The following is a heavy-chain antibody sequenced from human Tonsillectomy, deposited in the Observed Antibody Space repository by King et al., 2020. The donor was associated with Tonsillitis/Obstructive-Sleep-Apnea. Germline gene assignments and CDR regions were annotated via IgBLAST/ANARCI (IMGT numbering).Heavy chain of an antibody. J-gene: IGHJ4*02. CDR3: ARHGGTYYDILTGQGYFDY. V-gene: IGHV4-59*08. CDR2: IYYSGST. Sequence: QLQESGPGLVKPSETLSLTCTVSGGSISSYYWSWIRQPPGKGLEWIGYIYYSGSTNYNPSLKSRVTISVATSKNQFSLKLSSVTAADTAVYYCARHGGTYYDILTGQGYFDYWGQGTLVTVSS. CDR1: GGSISSYY. D-gene: IGHD3-9*01.